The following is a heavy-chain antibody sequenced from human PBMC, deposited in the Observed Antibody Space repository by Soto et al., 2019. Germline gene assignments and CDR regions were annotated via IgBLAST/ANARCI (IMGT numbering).Heavy chain of an antibody. CDR3: ARPYYYGMAV. CDR1: GYTFTSYY. CDR2: INLNSGST. V-gene: IGHV1-46*01. J-gene: IGHJ6*02. Sequence: ASVKVSCKASGYTFTSYYMHWVRQAPGQGLVWMGLINLNSGSTGFPQWFQVRVTLTRDTSTSTLYMELSSLSSDDTAVYYYARPYYYGMAVWGQGTTVTVSS.